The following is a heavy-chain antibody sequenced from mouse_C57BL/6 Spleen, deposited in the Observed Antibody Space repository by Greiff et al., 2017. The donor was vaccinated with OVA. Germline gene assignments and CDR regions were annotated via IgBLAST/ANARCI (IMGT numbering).Heavy chain of an antibody. CDR1: GYAFSSSW. V-gene: IGHV1-82*01. CDR2: IYPGDGDT. J-gene: IGHJ4*01. CDR3: ARSGWDDYAMDY. D-gene: IGHD3-1*01. Sequence: QVQLKQSGPELVKPGASVKISCKASGYAFSSSWMNWVKQRPGKGLEWIGRIYPGDGDTNYNGKFKGKATLTADKSSSTAYMQLSSLTSEDSAVYCCARSGWDDYAMDYWGQGTSVTVSS.